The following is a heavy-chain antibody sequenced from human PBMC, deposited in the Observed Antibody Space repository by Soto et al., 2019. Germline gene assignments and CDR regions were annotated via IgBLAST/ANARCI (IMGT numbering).Heavy chain of an antibody. CDR2: IIPIFGTA. V-gene: IGHV1-69*12. Sequence: QVQLVQSGAEVKKPGSSVKVSCKASGGTFSSYAISWVRQAPGQGLEWMGGIIPIFGTANYAQKFQGRVTITADESTCTAYMALSSLTSEDTSEYYCAREILIAVSVTTLRFDPWGQGTLVTVSS. CDR1: GGTFSSYA. J-gene: IGHJ5*02. CDR3: AREILIAVSVTTLRFDP. D-gene: IGHD6-19*01.